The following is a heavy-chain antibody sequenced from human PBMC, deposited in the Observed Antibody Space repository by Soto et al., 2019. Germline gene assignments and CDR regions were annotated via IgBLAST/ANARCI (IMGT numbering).Heavy chain of an antibody. CDR2: ISGSGGST. Sequence: EVQLLESGGGLVQPGGSLRLSCAASGFTFSSYAMSWVRQAPGKGLEWVSAISGSGGSTYYADSVQGRFTISRVNSKETLYLQLNSLRAEDTAVYYCAKVESCERLPGYYFYYWGQVTLVAPAS. V-gene: IGHV3-23*01. D-gene: IGHD1-26*01. CDR1: GFTFSSYA. J-gene: IGHJ4*02. CDR3: AKVESCERLPGYYFYY.